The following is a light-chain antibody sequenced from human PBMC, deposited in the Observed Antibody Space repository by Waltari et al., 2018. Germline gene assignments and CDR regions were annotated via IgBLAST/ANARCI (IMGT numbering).Light chain of an antibody. J-gene: IGKJ1*01. CDR2: WAS. CDR1: PSVLHSSNNKNY. CDR3: QQFQSHLRT. V-gene: IGKV4-1*01. Sequence: DIVMTQSPESLAVSLGETATITCKSSPSVLHSSNNKNYFAWYQQKPGQPPKLLIYWASTRKSGVPDRFSGSGSGTDFTLTISSLQAEDVAVYYCQQFQSHLRTFGQGTKVEIK.